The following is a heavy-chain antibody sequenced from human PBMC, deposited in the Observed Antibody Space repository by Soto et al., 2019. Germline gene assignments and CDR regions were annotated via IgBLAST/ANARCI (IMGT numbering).Heavy chain of an antibody. V-gene: IGHV4-4*02. CDR1: GGSISTSNW. CDR3: ARGRPYPTTFDS. D-gene: IGHD1-7*01. Sequence: PSETLSLTCAVSGGSISTSNWWSWVRQPPEKGLEWIGEIYHSGSTNYNPSLKSRVTISVDKSKNQFSLKLSSVTAADTAVYYCARGRPYPTTFDSWGRGTLGTVSS. CDR2: IYHSGST. J-gene: IGHJ4*02.